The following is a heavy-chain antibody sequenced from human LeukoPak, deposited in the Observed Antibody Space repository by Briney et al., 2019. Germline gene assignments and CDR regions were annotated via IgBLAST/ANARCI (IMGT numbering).Heavy chain of an antibody. D-gene: IGHD6-6*01. V-gene: IGHV4-59*08. J-gene: IGHJ5*02. Sequence: SETLSLTCTVSGGSISSYYWSWIRQPPGKGLEWIGYIYYSGSTNYSPSLKSRVTISVDTSKNQFSLKLSSVTAADTAVYYCARVKAPSIAPRIGWFDPWGQGTLVTVSS. CDR2: IYYSGST. CDR1: GGSISSYY. CDR3: ARVKAPSIAPRIGWFDP.